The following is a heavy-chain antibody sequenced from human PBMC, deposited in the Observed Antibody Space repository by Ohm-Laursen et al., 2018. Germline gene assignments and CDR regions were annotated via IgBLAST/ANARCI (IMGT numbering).Heavy chain of an antibody. CDR3: AKEAALYWYFDL. CDR1: GFTFDDYA. Sequence: LSLTCAASGFTFDDYAMHWVRQAPGKGLEWVSGISWNSGSIGYADSVKGRFTISRDNAKNSLYLQMNSLRAEDTALYYCAKEAALYWYFDLWGRGTLVTVSS. J-gene: IGHJ2*01. CDR2: ISWNSGSI. V-gene: IGHV3-9*01. D-gene: IGHD6-13*01.